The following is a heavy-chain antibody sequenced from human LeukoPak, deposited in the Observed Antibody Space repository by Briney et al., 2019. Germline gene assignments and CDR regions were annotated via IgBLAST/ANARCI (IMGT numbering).Heavy chain of an antibody. CDR3: AKDSPGYYDFWSGYYTGDWFDP. CDR2: ISGSGGST. J-gene: IGHJ5*02. Sequence: GGSLRLSCAASGFTFSSYAMSWVRQAPGKGLEWVSAISGSGGSTYYADSVKGRFTISRDNSKNTLYLQMNSLRAEDTAVYYCAKDSPGYYDFWSGYYTGDWFDPWGQGTLVTVSP. V-gene: IGHV3-23*01. CDR1: GFTFSSYA. D-gene: IGHD3-3*01.